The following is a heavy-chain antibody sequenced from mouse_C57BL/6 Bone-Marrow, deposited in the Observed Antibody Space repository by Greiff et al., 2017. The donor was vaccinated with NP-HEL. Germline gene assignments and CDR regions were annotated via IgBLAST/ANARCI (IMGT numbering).Heavy chain of an antibody. CDR3: ARSVAMDY. CDR1: GYTFTSYT. CDR2: INPSGGYT. V-gene: IGHV1-4*01. Sequence: QVQLQQSGADLARPGASVKLSCKASGYTFTSYTMPWVNQRPGQGLEWIGYINPSGGYTKYTQRLKDKSTLTADKSSSTAYMQLSSLTSEDSAIYYSARSVAMDYWGQGTSVTVSS. J-gene: IGHJ4*01.